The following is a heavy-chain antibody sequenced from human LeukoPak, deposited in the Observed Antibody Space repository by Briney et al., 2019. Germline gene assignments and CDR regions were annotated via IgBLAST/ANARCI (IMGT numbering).Heavy chain of an antibody. Sequence: ASLKVSCKASGYTFTSYGINWVRQAPGQGLEWMGWISAYNGNTIYAQKLQGRVAMTTDTSTRTVYMELRSLRSDDTAVYYCARGPPAAQSDGLDPWGQGTLVTVSS. D-gene: IGHD2-2*01. J-gene: IGHJ5*02. CDR2: ISAYNGNT. CDR3: ARGPPAAQSDGLDP. V-gene: IGHV1-18*01. CDR1: GYTFTSYG.